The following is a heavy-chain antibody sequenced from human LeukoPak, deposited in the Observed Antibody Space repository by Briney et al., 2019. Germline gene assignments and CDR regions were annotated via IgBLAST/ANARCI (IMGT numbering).Heavy chain of an antibody. V-gene: IGHV4-4*07. D-gene: IGHD5-12*01. CDR2: IYTSGST. CDR3: ARYVKNGYDTPGFDY. CDR1: GGSISNYY. J-gene: IGHJ4*02. Sequence: SETLSLTCTVSGGSISNYYWSWVRQPAGKGLEWIGRIYTSGSTNYNPSHKSRPTMAANTSKIQFPLELSSVTAADTAVYYCARYVKNGYDTPGFDYWGQGTLVTVSS.